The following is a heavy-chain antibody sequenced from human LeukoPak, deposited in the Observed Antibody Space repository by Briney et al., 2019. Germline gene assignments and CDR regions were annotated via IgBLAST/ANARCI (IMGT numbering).Heavy chain of an antibody. CDR2: IGSSGNYI. CDR1: GFTFSIYN. CDR3: ARDSDSSSSSWFDP. V-gene: IGHV3-21*01. Sequence: GGSLRLSCVASGFTFSIYNMNWVRQAPGKGLEWVSSIGSSGNYIYYADSVKGRFTISRDNAKNSLYLQINSLRAEDTAVYYCARDSDSSSSSWFDPWGQGTLVTVSS. D-gene: IGHD6-6*01. J-gene: IGHJ5*02.